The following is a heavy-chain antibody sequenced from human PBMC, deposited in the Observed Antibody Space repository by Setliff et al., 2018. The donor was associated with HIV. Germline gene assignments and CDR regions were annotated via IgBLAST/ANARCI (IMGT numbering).Heavy chain of an antibody. V-gene: IGHV3-20*04. CDR2: INWNGGST. CDR1: GFTFDDYG. D-gene: IGHD3-22*01. Sequence: GRSLRLSCAASGFTFDDYGMSWVRQAPGKGLEWVSGINWNGGSTGYADSVKGRFTISRDNAKNSLYLQMNSLRAEDTALYYCAREPHDSSGYYWFDPWGQGTLVTVSS. J-gene: IGHJ5*02. CDR3: AREPHDSSGYYWFDP.